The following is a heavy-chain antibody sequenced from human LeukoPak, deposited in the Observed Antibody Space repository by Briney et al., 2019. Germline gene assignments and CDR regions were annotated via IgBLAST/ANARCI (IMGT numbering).Heavy chain of an antibody. D-gene: IGHD2-15*01. V-gene: IGHV3-7*01. CDR2: IKQDGSEK. CDR3: ARDGGYYYYYGMDV. CDR1: GFTFSSYW. Sequence: GVSLRLSCAASGFTFSSYWMSWVRQAPGKGLEWVANIKQDGSEKYYVDSVKGRFTISRDNAKNSLYLQMNSLRAEDTAVYYCARDGGYYYYYGMDVWGQGTTVTVSS. J-gene: IGHJ6*02.